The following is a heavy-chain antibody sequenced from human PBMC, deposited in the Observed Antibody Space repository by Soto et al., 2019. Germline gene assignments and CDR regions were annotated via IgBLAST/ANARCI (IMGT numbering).Heavy chain of an antibody. J-gene: IGHJ6*04. D-gene: IGHD2-15*01. CDR2: TYYRSKWYN. CDR3: ARDDVLCDGGRCYALPSDV. CDR1: GDSDSSNSAA. Sequence: SQTLSLTCAISGDSDSSNSAAWNWIRQSPSRGLEWLGRTYYRSKWYNDYAVSVKSRITINPDTSKNQFSLQLNSVTPEDTAVYYCARDDVLCDGGRCYALPSDVWGKGTTVTVSS. V-gene: IGHV6-1*01.